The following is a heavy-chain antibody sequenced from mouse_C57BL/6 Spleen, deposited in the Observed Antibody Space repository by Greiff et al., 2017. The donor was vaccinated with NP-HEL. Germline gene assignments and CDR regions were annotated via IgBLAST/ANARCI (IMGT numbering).Heavy chain of an antibody. V-gene: IGHV14-1*01. CDR1: GFNINDYY. Sequence: EVQLQQSGAELVTPGASVKLSCTASGFNINDYYMHWVKQRPEQGLEWIGRLDPEDGDSEYAPKFQGKATMTADTSSNTAYLQHSSLTSEDTAVDYCTLYYYGRPWFAYWGQGTLVTVSA. CDR3: TLYYYGRPWFAY. J-gene: IGHJ3*01. CDR2: LDPEDGDS. D-gene: IGHD1-1*01.